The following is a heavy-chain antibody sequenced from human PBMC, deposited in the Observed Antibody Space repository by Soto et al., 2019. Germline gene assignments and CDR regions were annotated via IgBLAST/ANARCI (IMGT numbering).Heavy chain of an antibody. J-gene: IGHJ4*02. CDR2: IYPGDSDT. V-gene: IGHV5-51*01. D-gene: IGHD3-22*01. CDR3: ARRVITPEYYFDP. CDR1: GYSFTTYW. Sequence: HGESLKISCKGSGYSFTTYWLGWVRQMPGKGLEWMGIIYPGDSDTKYSPSFEGQVTISADKSFSTAYLQWFSLKSSDTAIYYCARRVITPEYYFDPWGQGTLVTVSS.